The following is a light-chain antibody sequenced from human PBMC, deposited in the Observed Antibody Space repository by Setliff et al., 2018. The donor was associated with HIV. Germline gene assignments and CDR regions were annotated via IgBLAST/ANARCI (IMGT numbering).Light chain of an antibody. J-gene: IGLJ1*01. CDR1: SSDVGTYDY. Sequence: QSVLTQPRSVSGSPGQSVTFSCTGSSSDVGTYDYVSWYQQYPGKAPKLMIYSISNRPSGVSIRFSGSKSGNTASLTISGLQAEDEADYYCSSYTTSSTEVFGTGTKVTVL. CDR3: SSYTTSSTEV. V-gene: IGLV2-14*03. CDR2: SIS.